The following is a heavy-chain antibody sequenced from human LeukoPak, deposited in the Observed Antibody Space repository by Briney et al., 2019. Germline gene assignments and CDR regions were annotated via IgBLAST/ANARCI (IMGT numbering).Heavy chain of an antibody. Sequence: GRSLRLSCAASGFTFSSYSMNWVRQAPGKGLEWVSSISSSSSYIYCADSVKGRFTISRDNAKNSLYLQMNSLRAEDTAVYYCAREYSGSYRNAFDIWGQGTMVTVSS. J-gene: IGHJ3*02. CDR1: GFTFSSYS. CDR3: AREYSGSYRNAFDI. D-gene: IGHD1-26*01. V-gene: IGHV3-21*01. CDR2: ISSSSSYI.